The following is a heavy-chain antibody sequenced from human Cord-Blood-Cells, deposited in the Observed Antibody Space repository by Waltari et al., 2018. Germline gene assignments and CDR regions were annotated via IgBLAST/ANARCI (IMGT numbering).Heavy chain of an antibody. D-gene: IGHD7-27*01. Sequence: QVQLVQSGAEVKKPGASVKVSCKASGYTFTGYYMHWVRQAPGQGLEWMGWINPSSGGTNYAQKFQGRVTMTRDTSISTAYMELSRLRSDDTAVYYCARDLDNWGSTSYAFDIWGQGTMVTVSS. V-gene: IGHV1-2*02. CDR1: GYTFTGYY. J-gene: IGHJ3*02. CDR3: ARDLDNWGSTSYAFDI. CDR2: INPSSGGT.